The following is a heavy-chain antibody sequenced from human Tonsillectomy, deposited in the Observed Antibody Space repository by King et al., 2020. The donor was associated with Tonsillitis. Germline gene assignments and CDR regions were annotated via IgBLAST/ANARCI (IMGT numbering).Heavy chain of an antibody. CDR3: ARVRARMIVVVNSFDY. D-gene: IGHD3-22*01. V-gene: IGHV1-2*02. J-gene: IGHJ4*02. Sequence: VQLVESGAEVKKPGASVKVSCKASGYTFTDYYMHWVRQAPGQGLEWMGWINPNSGGLNYARKFQGRVAMTRDTSISTAYMELSRLTSDDTAVYFCARVRARMIVVVNSFDYWGQGTLVTVSS. CDR2: INPNSGGL. CDR1: GYTFTDYY.